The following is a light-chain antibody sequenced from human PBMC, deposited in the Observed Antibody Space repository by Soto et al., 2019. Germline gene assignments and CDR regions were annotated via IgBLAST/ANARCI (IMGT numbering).Light chain of an antibody. J-gene: IGLJ7*01. CDR2: NNN. CDR1: SSNIGSKT. V-gene: IGLV1-44*01. Sequence: QSVLTQPPSASGTPGQGVIISCSGNSSNIGSKTVNWYQQVPGTAPKLLIYNNNQRPSGVPDRFSGSKSGTSASLAISGLQSEDEADYYCAVWDDNVNGLFGGGTQLTVL. CDR3: AVWDDNVNGL.